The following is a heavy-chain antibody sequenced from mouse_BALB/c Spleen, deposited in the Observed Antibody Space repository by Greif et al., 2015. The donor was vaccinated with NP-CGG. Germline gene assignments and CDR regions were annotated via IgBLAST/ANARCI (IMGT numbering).Heavy chain of an antibody. J-gene: IGHJ2*01. V-gene: IGHV1-54*03. CDR1: GYAFTNYL. Sequence: QVQLQQPGAELVRPGTSVKVSCKASGYAFTNYLIEWVKQRPGQGLEWIGVINPGSGGTNYNEKFKGKATLTADKSSSTAYMQLSSLTSDDSAVYFCARSYGGYFDYWGQGTTLTVSS. CDR2: INPGSGGT. D-gene: IGHD2-10*02. CDR3: ARSYGGYFDY.